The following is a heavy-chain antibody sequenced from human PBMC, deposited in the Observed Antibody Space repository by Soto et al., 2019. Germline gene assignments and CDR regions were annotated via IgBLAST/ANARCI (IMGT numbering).Heavy chain of an antibody. CDR3: ARHLRTMVRGETNWFDP. V-gene: IGHV4-39*01. J-gene: IGHJ5*02. Sequence: QLQLQESGPGLVKPSETLSLTCTVSGGSISSSSYYWGWIRQPPGKGLEWIGSIYYSGSTYYNPSLNSRVTTSVDTSKNQFSLKLSSVTAADTAVYYCARHLRTMVRGETNWFDPWGQGTLVTVSS. CDR2: IYYSGST. D-gene: IGHD3-10*01. CDR1: GGSISSSSYY.